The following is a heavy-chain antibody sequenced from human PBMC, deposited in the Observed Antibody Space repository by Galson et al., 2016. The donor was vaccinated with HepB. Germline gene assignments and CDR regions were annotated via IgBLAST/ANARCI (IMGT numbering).Heavy chain of an antibody. CDR1: GFTFSSYG. CDR3: ARDRRGLYYYGVDV. CDR2: IWYDGNKK. J-gene: IGHJ6*02. Sequence: SLRLSCAASGFTFSSYGMHWVRQAPGKGLEWVAVIWYDGNKKYYADSVKGRFTISRDNSKNTLYLQMNSLRAEDTAVYYCARDRRGLYYYGVDVWGQGTLVTVSS. D-gene: IGHD3-10*01. V-gene: IGHV3-33*01.